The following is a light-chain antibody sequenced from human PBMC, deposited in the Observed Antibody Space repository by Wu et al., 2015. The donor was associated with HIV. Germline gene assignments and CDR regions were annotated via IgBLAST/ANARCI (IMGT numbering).Light chain of an antibody. V-gene: IGKV3-20*01. CDR2: GAS. CDR3: QQYGSSSYT. CDR1: QSVSGT. Sequence: EIVLTQSPATLSFSPGERATLFCRASQSVSGTLAWYQQKFGQAPRLLIYGASIRATGIPDRFSGSGSGTDFTLTISRLEPEDFAVYYCQQYGSSSYTFGQGTKLEIK. J-gene: IGKJ2*01.